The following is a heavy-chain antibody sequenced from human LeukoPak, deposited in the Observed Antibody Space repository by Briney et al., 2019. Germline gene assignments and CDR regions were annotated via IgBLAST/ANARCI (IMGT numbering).Heavy chain of an antibody. CDR1: GLTFSDFG. V-gene: IGHV3-48*01. CDR3: ARDATPTQLWFRGSFDY. Sequence: GGSLRLSCAASGLTFSDFGMTWVRQAPGKGLEWVSYISSSSLSIYYADSVKGRFTISRDNARNSLYLQMNSLRAEDTAMYYCARDATPTQLWFRGSFDYWGLGALVTVAS. D-gene: IGHD5-18*01. J-gene: IGHJ4*02. CDR2: ISSSSLSI.